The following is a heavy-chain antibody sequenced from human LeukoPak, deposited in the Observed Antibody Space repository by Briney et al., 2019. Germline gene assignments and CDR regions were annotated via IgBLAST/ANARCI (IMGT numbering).Heavy chain of an antibody. CDR2: INPNSGGT. Sequence: ASVKVSCKASGYTFTGYYMHWVRQAPGQGLEWMGRINPNSGGTNYAQKFQGRVTMTRDTSISTAYMELSRLRSDDTAVYYCASAKGVVAAAGTTYNYWGQGTLVTVSS. J-gene: IGHJ4*02. D-gene: IGHD6-13*01. CDR3: ASAKGVVAAAGTTYNY. V-gene: IGHV1-2*06. CDR1: GYTFTGYY.